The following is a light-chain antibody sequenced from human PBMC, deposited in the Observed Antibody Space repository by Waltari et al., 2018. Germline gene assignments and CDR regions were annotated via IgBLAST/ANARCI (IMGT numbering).Light chain of an antibody. Sequence: QSALTQPRSVSGSPGQSVTLSCTGTRSDAGGYTYVPWYQQHPGKAPKLMIYDVSKRPSGVPDRFSGSKSGNTASLTISGLQAEDEADYYCCSYAGSYTYVFGTGTKVTVL. V-gene: IGLV2-11*01. CDR3: CSYAGSYTYV. CDR1: RSDAGGYTY. J-gene: IGLJ1*01. CDR2: DVS.